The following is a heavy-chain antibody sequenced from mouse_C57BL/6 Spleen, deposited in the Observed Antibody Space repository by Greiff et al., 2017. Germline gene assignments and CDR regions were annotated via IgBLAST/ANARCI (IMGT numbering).Heavy chain of an antibody. V-gene: IGHV1-55*01. CDR1: GYTFTSYW. J-gene: IGHJ1*03. CDR2: IYPGSGST. D-gene: IGHD1-1*01. CDR3: ARGGDYGSSYRYWYFDG. Sequence: VQLQQPGAELVKPGASVKMSCTASGYTFTSYWITWVKQRPGQGLEWIGDIYPGSGSTNYNEKFKSKATLTVDTSSSTAYMQISSLTSEDAAGYYCARGGDYGSSYRYWYFDGWGTGTTVTVSS.